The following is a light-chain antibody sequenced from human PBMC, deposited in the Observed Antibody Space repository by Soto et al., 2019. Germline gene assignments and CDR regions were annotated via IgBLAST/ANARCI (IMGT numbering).Light chain of an antibody. CDR1: QGISGW. CDR3: QQTTSVPLT. Sequence: DLQMTQSPSFVSASVGDRVTITCRASQGISGWLAWYQHKPGRAPKLLIHAASSLESGVPSRFSGSGSGTDFTLTISSLQPEDFATYYCQQTTSVPLTFGGGTKVEIK. V-gene: IGKV1-12*01. CDR2: AAS. J-gene: IGKJ4*01.